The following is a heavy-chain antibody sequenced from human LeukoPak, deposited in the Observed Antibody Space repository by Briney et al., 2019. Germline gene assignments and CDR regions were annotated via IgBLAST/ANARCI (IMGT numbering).Heavy chain of an antibody. D-gene: IGHD6-19*01. Sequence: GGSLRLSCAASGFTFDDYAMHWVRQAPGKGLEWVSGISWNSGSIGYADSVKGRFTISRDNAKNSLYLQMNSLRAEDTAVYYCARGRVGQWLVDAFDIWGQGTMVTVSS. CDR2: ISWNSGSI. J-gene: IGHJ3*02. CDR3: ARGRVGQWLVDAFDI. CDR1: GFTFDDYA. V-gene: IGHV3-9*01.